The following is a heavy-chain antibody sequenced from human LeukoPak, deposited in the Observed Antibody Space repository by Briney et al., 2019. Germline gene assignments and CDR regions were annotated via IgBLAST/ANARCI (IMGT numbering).Heavy chain of an antibody. CDR1: GGSISSTNW. CDR2: ISLSGRT. CDR3: SRESGAFSPFGH. D-gene: IGHD1-26*01. V-gene: IGHV4-4*02. Sequence: SGTLSLTCGVSGGSISSTNWWSWVRQPPGQGLEWIGEISLSGRTNYNPSLKSRVTMSLDKSKNQVSLNLASVTAADTAVYYCSRESGAFSPFGHWGQGTLVTVTS. J-gene: IGHJ1*01.